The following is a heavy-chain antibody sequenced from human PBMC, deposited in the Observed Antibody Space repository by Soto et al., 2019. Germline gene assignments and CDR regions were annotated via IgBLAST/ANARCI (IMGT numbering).Heavy chain of an antibody. V-gene: IGHV2-5*02. J-gene: IGHJ4*02. CDR1: GFSLSSTGVG. Sequence: QITLQESGPMLVKPSQTLTLTCTFSGFSLSSTGVGVGWFRQPPGKALEWLAIIYWDDEKRYSPSLRSRLTITKPTSNAQVVLTVTNVDPPDTARYYCAHSDFEWLEAFHYWGQGALVTVSS. CDR2: IYWDDEK. D-gene: IGHD3-9*01. CDR3: AHSDFEWLEAFHY.